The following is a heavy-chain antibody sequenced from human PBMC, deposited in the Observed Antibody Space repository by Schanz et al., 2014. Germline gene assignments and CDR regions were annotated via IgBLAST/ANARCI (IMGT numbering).Heavy chain of an antibody. J-gene: IGHJ5*02. CDR2: VHPRGTT. V-gene: IGHV4-34*02. Sequence: QVHLQQWGAGLLQPSETLSLTCGVGGVSFSFYYWSWVRQPPGKGLEWIGEVHPRGTTNYNPSLSYRVTMSGDASKTHFSLKLPSVTAADTAVYYCARGQDHAKTGDLWGRGTLVTISS. CDR1: GVSFSFYY. CDR3: ARGQDHAKTGDL. D-gene: IGHD2-2*01.